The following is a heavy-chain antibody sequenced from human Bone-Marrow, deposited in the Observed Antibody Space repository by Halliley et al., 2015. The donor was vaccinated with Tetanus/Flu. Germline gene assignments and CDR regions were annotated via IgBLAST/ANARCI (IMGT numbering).Heavy chain of an antibody. CDR2: IIPYGNI. J-gene: IGHJ6*02. V-gene: IGHV4-34*12. Sequence: GLVKPSETLTLTCAVYGGSFGDSGYYWNWCRQPPGKGLEWIGEIIPYGNINYNQSLQSRVTISVDTSKNQFSLKLSSVSAADTAVYHCARVTYDFWRDHYYAMDVWGQGTTVIVSS. CDR1: GGSFGDSGYY. CDR3: ARVTYDFWRDHYYAMDV. D-gene: IGHD3-3*01.